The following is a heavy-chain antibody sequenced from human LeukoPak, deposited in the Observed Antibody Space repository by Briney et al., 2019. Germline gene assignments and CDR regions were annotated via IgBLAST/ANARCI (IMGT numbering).Heavy chain of an antibody. V-gene: IGHV3-30*18. Sequence: GGSLRLSCAASGFTFSSYGMHWVRQAPGKGLEWVAVISYDGSNKYYADSVKGRFTISRDNSKNTLYLQMNSLRAEDTAVSYCAKSSRPLRYFDWLLLSWGQGTLVTVSS. CDR2: ISYDGSNK. CDR1: GFTFSSYG. CDR3: AKSSRPLRYFDWLLLS. J-gene: IGHJ4*02. D-gene: IGHD3-9*01.